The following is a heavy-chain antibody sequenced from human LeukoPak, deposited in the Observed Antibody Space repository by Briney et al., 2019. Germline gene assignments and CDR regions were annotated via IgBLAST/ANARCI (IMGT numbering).Heavy chain of an antibody. V-gene: IGHV3-53*01. Sequence: GGSLRLSCAASGFTVSSNYMNWVRQAPGKWLEWVSVIYSGGSTYYADSVKGRFTISRDNSKNALNLQMSSLRAEDTAVYYCARGTYSGTYLVYWGQGTLVTVSS. CDR3: ARGTYSGTYLVY. J-gene: IGHJ4*02. CDR1: GFTVSSNY. CDR2: IYSGGST. D-gene: IGHD1-26*01.